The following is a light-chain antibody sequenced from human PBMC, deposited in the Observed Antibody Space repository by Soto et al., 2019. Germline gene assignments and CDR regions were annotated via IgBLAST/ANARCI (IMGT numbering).Light chain of an antibody. CDR3: SSYTTSSTLLYV. J-gene: IGLJ1*01. V-gene: IGLV2-14*01. CDR1: SSDVGGYNS. CDR2: EVS. Sequence: QSALTQPASVSGSPGQSITISCTGTSSDVGGYNSVSWYQQHTGKAPKLMIYEVSNRPSGVSNRFSGSKSGNTASLTISGLQAEDEADYYCSSYTTSSTLLYVFGTGTKLTVL.